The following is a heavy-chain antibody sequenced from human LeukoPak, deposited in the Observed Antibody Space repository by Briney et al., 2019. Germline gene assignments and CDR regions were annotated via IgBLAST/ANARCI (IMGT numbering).Heavy chain of an antibody. V-gene: IGHV6-1*01. CDR3: AREVVVVPAAILWFDP. CDR2: TYYRSKWYN. CDR1: GDSVSSNSAA. D-gene: IGHD2-2*02. Sequence: SQTLSLTCAISGDSVSSNSAAWNWIRQSPSRGLEWLGRTYYRSKWYNDYAVSVKSRITINPDTSKNQFSLQLNSVTPEDTAVYYCAREVVVVPAAILWFDPWGQGTLVTVSS. J-gene: IGHJ5*02.